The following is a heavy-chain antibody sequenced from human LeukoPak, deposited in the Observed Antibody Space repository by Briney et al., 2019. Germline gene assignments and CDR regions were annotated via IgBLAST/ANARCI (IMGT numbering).Heavy chain of an antibody. J-gene: IGHJ6*02. V-gene: IGHV4-31*03. D-gene: IGHD3-3*01. CDR3: ARDRYDSYPMDV. Sequence: SETLSLTCIVSGDSTSSGNYYWTWIRQHPGKGLEWIGYISYSGSTYYNPSLKSRVTLSVDTSENQFSLKLSSVTAADTAVYYCARDRYDSYPMDVWGQGTTVTVSS. CDR1: GDSTSSGNYY. CDR2: ISYSGST.